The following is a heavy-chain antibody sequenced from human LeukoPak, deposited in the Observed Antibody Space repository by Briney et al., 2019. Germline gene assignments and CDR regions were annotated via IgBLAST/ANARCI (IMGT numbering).Heavy chain of an antibody. CDR3: ARDLGEMATIIWFDP. CDR1: GGSISSYY. D-gene: IGHD5-24*01. J-gene: IGHJ5*02. Sequence: SETLSLTCTVSGGSISSYYWSWIRQPPGKGLEWIGYIYYSGSTYYNPSLKSRVTISVDTSKNQFSLKLSSVTAADTAVYYCARDLGEMATIIWFDPWGQGTLVTVPS. CDR2: IYYSGST. V-gene: IGHV4-59*12.